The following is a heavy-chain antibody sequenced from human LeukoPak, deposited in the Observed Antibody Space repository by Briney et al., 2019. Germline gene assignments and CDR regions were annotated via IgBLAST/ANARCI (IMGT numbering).Heavy chain of an antibody. CDR2: IWYDETNK. CDR3: ARAGIVGVVPFFDY. CDR1: GFTFSNFG. J-gene: IGHJ4*02. D-gene: IGHD1-26*01. Sequence: GGSLRLSCSASGFTFSNFGMHWVRQAPGKRLEWVAIIWYDETNKYYADSVRGRFTISRDNSKNTLYLQVNSLRAEDTAVYYCARAGIVGVVPFFDYWGQGTLVTVSS. V-gene: IGHV3-33*01.